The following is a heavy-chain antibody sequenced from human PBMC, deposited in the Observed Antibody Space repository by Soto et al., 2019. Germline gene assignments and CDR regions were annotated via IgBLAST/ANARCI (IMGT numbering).Heavy chain of an antibody. J-gene: IGHJ4*02. V-gene: IGHV4-59*01. D-gene: IGHD3-10*01. Sequence: NPSETLSLTCSVSGGSMSEYFWSWIRQSPGKGLEWIGYIYYLGSTDYNPSLKSRVTISVDTSKRQFSLRLTSVTAADTAVYYCARDGYDGSGSPYPAYWGQGTQVTVS. CDR2: IYYLGST. CDR1: GGSMSEYF. CDR3: ARDGYDGSGSPYPAY.